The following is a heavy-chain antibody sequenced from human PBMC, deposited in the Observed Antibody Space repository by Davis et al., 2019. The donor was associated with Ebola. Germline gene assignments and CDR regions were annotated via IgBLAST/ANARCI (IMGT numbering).Heavy chain of an antibody. CDR3: ARGRGYCSSTSCFIMDV. Sequence: GGSLRLSCAASGFTFSSYEMNWVRQAPGKGLEWVSYISSSGSTIYYADSVKGRFTISRDNAKNSLYLQMNSLRAEDTAVYYCARGRGYCSSTSCFIMDVWGQGTTVTVSS. V-gene: IGHV3-48*03. D-gene: IGHD2-2*01. CDR2: ISSSGSTI. J-gene: IGHJ6*02. CDR1: GFTFSSYE.